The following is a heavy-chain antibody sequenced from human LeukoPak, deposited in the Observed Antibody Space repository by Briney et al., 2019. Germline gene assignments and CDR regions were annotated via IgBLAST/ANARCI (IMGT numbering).Heavy chain of an antibody. J-gene: IGHJ4*02. Sequence: GGSLRLSCLASGFTFSISWVTWVRQAPGKGLEWVANIDKHGNGKYYVDSVKGQFAGSRDYASNSVFLQMDSLRGEDTSVYYCERDAGWGYYDLWGQGTPVTVSS. CDR2: IDKHGNGK. D-gene: IGHD1-26*01. CDR1: GFTFSISW. V-gene: IGHV3-7*01. CDR3: ERDAGWGYYDL.